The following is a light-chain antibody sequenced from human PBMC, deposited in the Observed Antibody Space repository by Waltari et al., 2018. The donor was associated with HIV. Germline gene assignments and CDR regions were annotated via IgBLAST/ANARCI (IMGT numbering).Light chain of an antibody. Sequence: SYVLTQPPSVSVAPGQTARITCGENNIGSNTVHWYQQSPGQAPVLVVHADSDRPSGIPERFSGSNSGNTATLTISRVEAGDEADYYCQVWDSRSDHPVLGGGTRLTVL. J-gene: IGLJ3*02. V-gene: IGLV3-21*02. CDR1: NIGSNT. CDR3: QVWDSRSDHPV. CDR2: ADS.